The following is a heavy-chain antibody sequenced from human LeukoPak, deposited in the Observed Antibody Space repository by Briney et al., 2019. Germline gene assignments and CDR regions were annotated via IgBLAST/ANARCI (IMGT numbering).Heavy chain of an antibody. Sequence: GASVKVSCKASGYTFTSYDINWVRQATGQGLEWMGWMNPNSGNTGYAQKFQGRVTITRDTSISTAYMELSSLRSEDTAVYYCARVVRHCTNGVCGYYFDYWGQGTLVTVSS. CDR3: ARVVRHCTNGVCGYYFDY. D-gene: IGHD2-8*01. V-gene: IGHV1-8*03. CDR2: MNPNSGNT. CDR1: GYTFTSYD. J-gene: IGHJ4*02.